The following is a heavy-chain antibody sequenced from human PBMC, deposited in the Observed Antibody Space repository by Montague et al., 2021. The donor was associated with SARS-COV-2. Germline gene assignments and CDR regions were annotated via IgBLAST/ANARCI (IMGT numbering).Heavy chain of an antibody. D-gene: IGHD5-18*01. CDR3: ARGGGYSYGYGGFYFDY. J-gene: IGHJ4*02. CDR2: IYYSGST. V-gene: IGHV4-30-4*01. CDR1: GGSISSGDYY. Sequence: TLSLTCTVSGGSISSGDYYWSWIRQPPGKGLEWIGYIYYSGSTYYNPSLKSRVTISVDTSKNQFSLKLSSVTAADTAVYYCARGGGYSYGYGGFYFDYWGQGTLVTVSS.